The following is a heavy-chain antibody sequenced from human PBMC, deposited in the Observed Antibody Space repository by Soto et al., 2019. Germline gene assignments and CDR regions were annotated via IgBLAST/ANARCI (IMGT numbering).Heavy chain of an antibody. CDR3: AKDWLDLFPLPGFDP. D-gene: IGHD6-19*01. CDR2: ISYDGSNK. V-gene: IGHV3-30*18. J-gene: IGHJ5*02. CDR1: GFTFSSYG. Sequence: GGSLRLSCAASGFTFSSYGMHWVRQAPGKGLEWVAVISYDGSNKYYADSVKGRFTISRDNSKNTLYLQMNSLRAEDTAVYYCAKDWLDLFPLPGFDPWGQGTLVTVSS.